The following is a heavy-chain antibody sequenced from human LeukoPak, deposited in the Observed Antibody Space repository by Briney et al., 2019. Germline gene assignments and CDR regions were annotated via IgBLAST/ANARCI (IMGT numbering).Heavy chain of an antibody. Sequence: GGSLRLSCAASGFTFDDYAMHWVRQAPGKGLEWVSGISWNSVTKGYADSVKGRFTIPRDNAKNSLYLQMNSLRAEDTALYYCAKDKGAVGATGFDYWGQGTLVTVSS. CDR1: GFTFDDYA. J-gene: IGHJ4*02. D-gene: IGHD1-26*01. CDR2: ISWNSVTK. V-gene: IGHV3-9*01. CDR3: AKDKGAVGATGFDY.